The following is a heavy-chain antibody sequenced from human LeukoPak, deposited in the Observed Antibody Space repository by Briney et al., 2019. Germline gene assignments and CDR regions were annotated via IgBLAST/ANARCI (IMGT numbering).Heavy chain of an antibody. CDR3: ARGMAAAGNPDY. Sequence: PSETLSLTCAVYGGSFSGYYWSWIRQPPGKGLEWIGEINHSGSTNYNPSLKNRVTISVDTSKNQFSLKLSSVTAADTAVYYCARGMAAAGNPDYWGQGTLVTVSS. V-gene: IGHV4-34*01. CDR2: INHSGST. J-gene: IGHJ4*02. D-gene: IGHD6-13*01. CDR1: GGSFSGYY.